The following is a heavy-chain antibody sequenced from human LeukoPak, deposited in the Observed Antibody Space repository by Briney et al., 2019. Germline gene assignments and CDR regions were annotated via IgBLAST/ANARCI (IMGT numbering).Heavy chain of an antibody. D-gene: IGHD5-12*01. CDR1: GFTFSNYG. V-gene: IGHV3-30*18. CDR2: SSYDGDNK. J-gene: IGHJ4*01. CDR3: AKDKGAYGSETGFDI. Sequence: QSGGSLRLSCAASGFTFSNYGMRWVRQAPGKGLEWVAVSSYDGDNKYYADSVKGRFTISRDISKITLYLQMNSLRPEDTAVYYCAKDKGAYGSETGFDIWGQGILVTVPS.